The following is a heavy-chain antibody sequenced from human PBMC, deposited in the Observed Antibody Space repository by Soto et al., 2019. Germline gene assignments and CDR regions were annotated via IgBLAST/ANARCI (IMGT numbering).Heavy chain of an antibody. CDR1: GFTFYDYA. CDR3: AKDPHYDFWSDYGMDV. D-gene: IGHD3-3*01. V-gene: IGHV3-9*01. CDR2: ISWNSGSI. J-gene: IGHJ6*02. Sequence: GGSLRLSCAASGFTFYDYAIHWFRQAPGKGLEWVSGISWNSGSIGYADSVKGRFTISRDNAKNSLYLQMNSLRAEDTALYYCAKDPHYDFWSDYGMDVWGQGTTVPSP.